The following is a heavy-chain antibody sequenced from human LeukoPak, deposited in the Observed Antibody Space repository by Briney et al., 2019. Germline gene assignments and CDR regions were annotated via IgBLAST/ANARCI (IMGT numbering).Heavy chain of an antibody. CDR1: GGSISSSSYY. V-gene: IGHV4-39*01. CDR3: ARLPDFWSGYWSYPI. J-gene: IGHJ3*02. CDR2: IYYSGST. Sequence: SETLSLTCTVSGGSISSSSYYWGWIRQPPGKGLEWIGSIYYSGSTYYNPSLKSRVTISVDTSKNQFSLKLSSVTAADTAVYYCARLPDFWSGYWSYPIWGQGTMVTVSS. D-gene: IGHD3-3*01.